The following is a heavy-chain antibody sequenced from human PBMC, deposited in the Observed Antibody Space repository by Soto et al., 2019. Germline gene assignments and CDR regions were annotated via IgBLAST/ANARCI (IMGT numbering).Heavy chain of an antibody. V-gene: IGHV3-23*01. CDR1: GFTFSSYA. D-gene: IGHD2-21*02. J-gene: IGHJ5*02. Sequence: EVQLLESGGGLVQPGGSLRLSCAASGFTFSSYAMSWVRQAPGKGLEWVSAISGSGGSTYYADSVKGRFTISRDNSKNARYLQMKSLRAEDTAVYYCAKDRPVVVTVDLWWFDPWGQGTLVTVSS. CDR3: AKDRPVVVTVDLWWFDP. CDR2: ISGSGGST.